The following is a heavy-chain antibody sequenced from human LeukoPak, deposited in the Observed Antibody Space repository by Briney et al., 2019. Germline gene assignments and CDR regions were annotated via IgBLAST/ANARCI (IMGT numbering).Heavy chain of an antibody. CDR3: ARDRFGNYVFDP. D-gene: IGHD4-11*01. CDR1: GYTFTSYD. CDR2: MNPNSGNT. V-gene: IGHV1-8*01. Sequence: ASVKVSCKASGYTFTSYDINWVRQATGQGLEWMGWMNPNSGNTGYAQKFQGRVTMTRNTSISTAYMELSRLRSDDTAVYYCARDRFGNYVFDPWGQGTLVTVSS. J-gene: IGHJ5*02.